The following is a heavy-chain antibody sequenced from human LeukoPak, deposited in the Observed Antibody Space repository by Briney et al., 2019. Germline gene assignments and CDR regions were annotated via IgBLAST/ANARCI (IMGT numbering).Heavy chain of an antibody. J-gene: IGHJ4*02. CDR2: INHSGST. CDR3: ARAGYIIAAAGPTNDY. Sequence: PSATQSLTCAADGGSFSGYYWSWLRQPPGKRLGWVGKINHSGSTNYNPSLKSQVTISVDKSKNQFSLKLSSVTAAGTAVYYCARAGYIIAAAGPTNDYWGQGTLVTVSS. CDR1: GGSFSGYY. D-gene: IGHD6-13*01. V-gene: IGHV4-34*01.